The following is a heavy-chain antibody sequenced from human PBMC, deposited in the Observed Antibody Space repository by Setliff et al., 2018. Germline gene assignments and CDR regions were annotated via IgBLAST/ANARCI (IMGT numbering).Heavy chain of an antibody. J-gene: IGHJ3*01. CDR1: GGSVSRTVYY. CDR2: IRDRGDT. D-gene: IGHD1-26*01. V-gene: IGHV4-39*07. CDR3: VRDLSGGQAL. Sequence: SETLSLTCSVAGGSVSRTVYYWGWVRQSPGKGPEWVASIRDRGDTAYNPSLRSRLTISIDTSENQFSMKLISVTAADTAVYYCVRDLSGGQALWGQGTMVTVSS.